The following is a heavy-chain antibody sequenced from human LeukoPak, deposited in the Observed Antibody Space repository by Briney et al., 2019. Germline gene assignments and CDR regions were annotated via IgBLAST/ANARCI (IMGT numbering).Heavy chain of an antibody. CDR3: AKDGGSSWYGAFDI. CDR2: ISSSSNTI. V-gene: IGHV3-48*01. Sequence: GGSLRLSCAASGFTFSSSSMNWVRQAPGKGLEWISYISSSSNTIYYANSVKGRFTISRDNAKNSVYLQMNSLRAEDTAVYYCAKDGGSSWYGAFDIWGQGTMVTVSS. J-gene: IGHJ3*02. D-gene: IGHD6-13*01. CDR1: GFTFSSSS.